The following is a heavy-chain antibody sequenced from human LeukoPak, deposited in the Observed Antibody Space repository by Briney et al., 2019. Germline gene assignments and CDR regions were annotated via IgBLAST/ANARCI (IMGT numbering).Heavy chain of an antibody. V-gene: IGHV1-69*13. D-gene: IGHD2-2*01. CDR1: GYTFTGYY. Sequence: SVKVSCKASGYTFTGYYMHWVRQAPGQGLEWMGGIIPIFGTANYAQKFQGRVTITADESTSTAYMELSSLRSEDTAVYYCAREDCSSTSCYPRDAFDIWGQGTMVTVSS. J-gene: IGHJ3*02. CDR2: IIPIFGTA. CDR3: AREDCSSTSCYPRDAFDI.